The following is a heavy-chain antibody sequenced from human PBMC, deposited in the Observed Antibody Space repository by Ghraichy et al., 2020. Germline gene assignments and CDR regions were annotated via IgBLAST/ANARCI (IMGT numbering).Heavy chain of an antibody. J-gene: IGHJ5*02. CDR1: GYTLTELS. D-gene: IGHD3-10*01. CDR3: ATAIRAIRGAGSVWFDP. Sequence: ASVKVSCKVSGYTLTELSMHWVRQAPGKGLEWMGGFDPEDGETIYAQKFQGRVTMTEDTSTDTAYMELSSLRSEDTAVYYCATAIRAIRGAGSVWFDPWGQGTLVTVSS. V-gene: IGHV1-24*01. CDR2: FDPEDGET.